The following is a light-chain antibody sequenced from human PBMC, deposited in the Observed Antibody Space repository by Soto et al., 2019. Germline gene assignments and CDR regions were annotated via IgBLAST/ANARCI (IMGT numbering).Light chain of an antibody. CDR1: SSDVGGYNY. Sequence: QSALTQPPSASGSPGQSVAISCTGTSSDVGGYNYVSWYQQHPGKAPKLMIYEVNKRPSGVPDRFSGSKSGNTASLTVSGLQAEDEADYYCSSYGGNNNLVFGGGTKLNVL. CDR2: EVN. V-gene: IGLV2-8*01. CDR3: SSYGGNNNLV. J-gene: IGLJ2*01.